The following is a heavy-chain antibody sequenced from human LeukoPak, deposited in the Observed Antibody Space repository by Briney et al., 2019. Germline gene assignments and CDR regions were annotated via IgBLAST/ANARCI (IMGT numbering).Heavy chain of an antibody. J-gene: IGHJ4*02. CDR3: ARGIAADGFDY. CDR1: GGTFSSYA. Sequence: GASVKVSCKASGGTFSSYAISWVRQAPGQGLEWMGRIIPILGIANYAQKFQGRVTITADKSTSTAYMELSSLRSEDTAVYYCARGIAADGFDYWGQGTLVTVSS. D-gene: IGHD6-13*01. V-gene: IGHV1-69*04. CDR2: IIPILGIA.